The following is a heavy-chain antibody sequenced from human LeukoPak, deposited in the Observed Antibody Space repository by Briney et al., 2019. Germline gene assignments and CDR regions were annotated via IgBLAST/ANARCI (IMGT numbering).Heavy chain of an antibody. CDR1: GFTVSSNY. J-gene: IGHJ4*02. Sequence: PGGSLRLSCAASGFTVSSNYMSWVRQAPGKGLEWVSVIYSGGSTYYADSVKGRFTISRDNSKNTLYLQMNSLRAEDTAVYYCARNSMVRGVIRYYFDYWGQGTLVTVSS. V-gene: IGHV3-53*01. CDR3: ARNSMVRGVIRYYFDY. D-gene: IGHD3-10*01. CDR2: IYSGGST.